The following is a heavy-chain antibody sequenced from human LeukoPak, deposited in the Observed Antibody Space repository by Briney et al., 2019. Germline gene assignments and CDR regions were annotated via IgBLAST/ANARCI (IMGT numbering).Heavy chain of an antibody. J-gene: IGHJ5*02. V-gene: IGHV4-61*02. Sequence: PSQTLSLTCTVSGGSISSSNYYWSWIRQPAGKGLEWIGRIYTSGSTNYNPSLKSRVTISVDTSKNQFSLKLSSVTAADTAVYYCARLVGDYYGSGSLNWFDPWGQGTLVTVSS. CDR3: ARLVGDYYGSGSLNWFDP. CDR2: IYTSGST. CDR1: GGSISSSNYY. D-gene: IGHD3-10*01.